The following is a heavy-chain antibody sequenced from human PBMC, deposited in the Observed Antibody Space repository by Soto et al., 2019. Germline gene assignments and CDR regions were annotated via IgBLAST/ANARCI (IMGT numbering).Heavy chain of an antibody. CDR2: IHHSEGT. CDR1: GGSFSGYY. V-gene: IGHV4-34*01. D-gene: IGHD2-2*01. CDR3: ARGRKDIVLGPAGIWSKQKDLYYGWT. Sequence: SETLSLTCGVSGGSFSGYYWSWIRQPPGKGLEWIGEIHHSEGTNYSPSLKSRVTISLDTSKNQFSLRLTSVTAADTAVYYCARGRKDIVLGPAGIWSKQKDLYYGWTYGAMGPRSPYP. J-gene: IGHJ6*02.